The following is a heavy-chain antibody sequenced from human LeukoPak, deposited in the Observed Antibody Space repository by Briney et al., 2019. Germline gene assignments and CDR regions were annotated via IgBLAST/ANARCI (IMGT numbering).Heavy chain of an antibody. Sequence: ASVKVSCKASGYTFTGYYMHWVRQAPGQGLEWMGWINPNSGGTNYAQKFQGRVTMTRDTSISTAYMELSRLRSDDTAVYYCARVAVVARQTFDPWGQGTLVTVSS. J-gene: IGHJ5*02. V-gene: IGHV1-2*02. CDR3: ARVAVVARQTFDP. CDR1: GYTFTGYY. D-gene: IGHD2-15*01. CDR2: INPNSGGT.